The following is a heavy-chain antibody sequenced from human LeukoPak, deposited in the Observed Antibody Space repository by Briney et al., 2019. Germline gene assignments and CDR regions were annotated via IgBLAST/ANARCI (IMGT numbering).Heavy chain of an antibody. J-gene: IGHJ6*02. Sequence: EASVKVSCKASGYTFTSYDINWVRQATGQGLEWMGWMYLNSGNTGYAQKLQGRVTMTRNTSISTAYMELSSLRSEDTAVYYCARFYDFWSGYSETDYGMDVWGQGTTVTVSS. CDR1: GYTFTSYD. V-gene: IGHV1-8*01. CDR3: ARFYDFWSGYSETDYGMDV. CDR2: MYLNSGNT. D-gene: IGHD3-3*01.